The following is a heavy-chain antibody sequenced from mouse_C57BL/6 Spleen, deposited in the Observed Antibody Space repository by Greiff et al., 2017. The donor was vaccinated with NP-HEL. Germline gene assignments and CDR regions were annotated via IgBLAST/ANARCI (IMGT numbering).Heavy chain of an antibody. D-gene: IGHD3-2*01. Sequence: QVQLQQSGAELVKPGASVKISCKASGYAFSSYWMNWVKQRPGKGLEWIGQIYPGDGDTNYNGKFTGKATLTADNSSSTAYMQLSSLTSEDSAVYFCARRGKDSMAWCAYWGQGTLVTVSA. CDR1: GYAFSSYW. CDR2: IYPGDGDT. CDR3: ARRGKDSMAWCAY. V-gene: IGHV1-80*01. J-gene: IGHJ3*01.